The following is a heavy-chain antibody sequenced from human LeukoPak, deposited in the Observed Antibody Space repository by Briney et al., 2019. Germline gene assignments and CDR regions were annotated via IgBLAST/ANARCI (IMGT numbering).Heavy chain of an antibody. Sequence: AVGFLRLSCRASGIIFSCYSMNWVRQAPGKQLKWVSSISTSGSNRYYADSVKGRFTISRDNAKNSLYLQMNSLRAEDTAVYYCVLYDSSGYYNAYWGQGTLVTVSS. CDR3: VLYDSSGYYNAY. V-gene: IGHV3-21*01. D-gene: IGHD3-22*01. J-gene: IGHJ4*02. CDR1: GIIFSCYS. CDR2: ISTSGSNR.